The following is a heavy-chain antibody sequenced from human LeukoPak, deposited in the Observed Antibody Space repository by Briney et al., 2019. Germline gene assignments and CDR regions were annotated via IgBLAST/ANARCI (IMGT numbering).Heavy chain of an antibody. V-gene: IGHV1-18*01. CDR2: ISAYNGNT. CDR1: GFTFSSYG. CDR3: ARDLDEWATVTSPRGY. Sequence: GGSLRLSCAASGFTFSSYGMHWVRQAPGKGLEWVGWISAYNGNTYYAQNLQGRVTMTTDTSTRTAYVELRSLRSDDTAVYYCARDLDEWATVTSPRGYWGQGTLVTVSS. J-gene: IGHJ4*02. D-gene: IGHD4-17*01.